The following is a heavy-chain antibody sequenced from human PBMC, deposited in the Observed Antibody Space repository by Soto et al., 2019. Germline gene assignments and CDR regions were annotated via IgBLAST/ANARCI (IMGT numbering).Heavy chain of an antibody. V-gene: IGHV3-49*03. CDR2: IRSKAYGGTT. J-gene: IGHJ6*03. CDR3: TRDLVPRKVPSMVHYYYMDV. D-gene: IGHD2-2*01. Sequence: PGESLRLSCTASGFTFGDYAMSWFRQAPGKGLEWVGFIRSKAYGGTTEYAASVKGRFTISRDDSESIAYLQMNSLKTEDTAVYYCTRDLVPRKVPSMVHYYYMDVWGKGTTVTVSS. CDR1: GFTFGDYA.